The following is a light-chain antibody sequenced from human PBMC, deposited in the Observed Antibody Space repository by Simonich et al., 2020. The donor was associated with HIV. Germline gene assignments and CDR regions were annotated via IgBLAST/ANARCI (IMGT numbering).Light chain of an antibody. V-gene: IGKV4-1*01. CDR2: WAS. Sequence: DIVMTQSPDSLAVSLGERATINCKSSQSVLYRSNNQNYLAWYQQKPGQPPKLLIYWASTRESGVPDRFSSSGSGTDFTLTISSLQAEDVAVYYCQQYYSTPPTFGQGTKVEIK. CDR1: QSVLYRSNNQNY. CDR3: QQYYSTPPT. J-gene: IGKJ1*01.